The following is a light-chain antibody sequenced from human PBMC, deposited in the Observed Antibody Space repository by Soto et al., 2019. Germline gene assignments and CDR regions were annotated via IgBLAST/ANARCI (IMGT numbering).Light chain of an antibody. CDR3: LLYYGGAQLV. CDR1: TGAVTSGNY. Sequence: QTVVTQEPSLTVSPGGTFTLTCASSTGAVTSGNYPSWFQQKPGQTPRTLIYTTNSRHSWTPARFSGSLLGGKAALTLSGVQPEDEAEYYCLLYYGGAQLVFGGGTKLTVL. J-gene: IGLJ3*02. V-gene: IGLV7-43*01. CDR2: TTN.